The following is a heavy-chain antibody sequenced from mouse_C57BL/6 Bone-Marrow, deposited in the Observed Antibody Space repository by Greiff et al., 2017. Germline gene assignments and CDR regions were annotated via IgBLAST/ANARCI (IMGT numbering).Heavy chain of an antibody. J-gene: IGHJ1*03. V-gene: IGHV1-61*01. CDR1: GYTFTSYW. CDR2: IYPSDSET. D-gene: IGHD2-1*01. CDR3: ARYGNYPYWYFDV. Sequence: QVQLQQPGAELVRPGSSVKLSCKASGYTFTSYWMDWVKQRPGQGLEWIGNIYPSDSETHYNQKFKDKATLTVDKSSSTAYMQLSSLTSEDSAVXYCARYGNYPYWYFDVWGTGTTVTVSS.